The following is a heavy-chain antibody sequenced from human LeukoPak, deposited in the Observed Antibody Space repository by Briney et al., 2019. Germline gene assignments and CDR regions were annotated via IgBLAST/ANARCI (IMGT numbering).Heavy chain of an antibody. CDR2: ILYDGNNK. D-gene: IGHD3-22*01. V-gene: IGHV3-30*18. J-gene: IGHJ4*02. CDR1: RFTFSTYG. Sequence: GGSLRLSCAASRFTFSTYGMHWVRQAPGKGLEWVALILYDGNNKYYADSVKGRFTISRDNSKNTLYLQMNSLRAEDTAVYYCAKGLSYDSSGYYYLNYWGQGTLVTVSS. CDR3: AKGLSYDSSGYYYLNY.